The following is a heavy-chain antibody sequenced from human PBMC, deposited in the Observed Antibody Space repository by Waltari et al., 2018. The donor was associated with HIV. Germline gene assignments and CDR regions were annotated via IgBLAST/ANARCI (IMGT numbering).Heavy chain of an antibody. CDR2: IYSGGST. D-gene: IGHD5-12*01. CDR3: ARDPEMATKWGY. J-gene: IGHJ4*02. CDR1: GFTVSSNY. V-gene: IGHV3-53*01. Sequence: EVQLVESGGGLIQPGGSLRLSCAAYGFTVSSNYMSWVRQAPGKGLEGVSVIYSGGSTYYADSVKGRFTISRDNSKNTLYLQMNSLRAEDTAVYYCARDPEMATKWGYWGQGTLVTVSS.